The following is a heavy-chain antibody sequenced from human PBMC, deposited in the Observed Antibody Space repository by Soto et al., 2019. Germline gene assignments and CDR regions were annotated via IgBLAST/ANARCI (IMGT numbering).Heavy chain of an antibody. CDR2: IYYSGST. Sequence: VAYGTIVNLCWRRIIKHPGKGLEWIGYIYYSGSTNYNPSLKSRVTISVDTSKNQFSLKLSSVTAADTAVYYCAGHRVYYYYYYMAVRGKGTTVTVSS. D-gene: IGHD6-13*01. J-gene: IGHJ6*03. CDR1: YGTIVNLC. CDR3: AGHRVYYYYYYMAV. V-gene: IGHV4-59*08.